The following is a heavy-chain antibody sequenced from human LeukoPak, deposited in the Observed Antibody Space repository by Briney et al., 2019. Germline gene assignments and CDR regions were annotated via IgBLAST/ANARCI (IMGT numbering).Heavy chain of an antibody. CDR1: GYTFTGYY. Sequence: ASVKVSCKXSGYTFTGYYMHWVPQAPGQGLEWMGRINPNSGGTNYAQRFQGRVTMTRDTSISTAYMELSRLRPDDTAVYYCARDSIVVGSIDYWGQGTLVTVSS. J-gene: IGHJ4*02. CDR3: ARDSIVVGSIDY. D-gene: IGHD3-22*01. CDR2: INPNSGGT. V-gene: IGHV1-2*06.